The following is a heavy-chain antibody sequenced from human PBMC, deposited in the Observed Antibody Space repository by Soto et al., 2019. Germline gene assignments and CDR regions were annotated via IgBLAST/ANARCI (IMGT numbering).Heavy chain of an antibody. CDR1: GYTFTSYG. CDR2: ISAYNGNT. Sequence: QVQLVQSGAEVKKPGASVKVSCKASGYTFTSYGISWVRQAPGQGLEWMGWISAYNGNTNYAQKLQGRVTMTTDTSRSKAYMELRGLRSDDRAVYYCARVYYGWGSTFGSWGQGPLVPVPS. J-gene: IGHJ5*01. CDR3: ARVYYGWGSTFGS. V-gene: IGHV1-18*01. D-gene: IGHD3-10*01.